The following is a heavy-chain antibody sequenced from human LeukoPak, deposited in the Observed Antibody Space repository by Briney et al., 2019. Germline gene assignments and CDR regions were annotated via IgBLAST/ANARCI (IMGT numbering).Heavy chain of an antibody. Sequence: PSETLSLTCTVSSDSFSDYSWSWIRQPPGKGLEWIGNLYHSGAADYNPSLKTRVTTSVDTSKDQFSLSLRSSTAADTAVYFCARLGKTYYMDVWGTGTTVTVSS. CDR3: ARLGKTYYMDV. CDR1: SDSFSDYS. J-gene: IGHJ6*03. D-gene: IGHD1/OR15-1a*01. CDR2: LYHSGAA. V-gene: IGHV4-59*08.